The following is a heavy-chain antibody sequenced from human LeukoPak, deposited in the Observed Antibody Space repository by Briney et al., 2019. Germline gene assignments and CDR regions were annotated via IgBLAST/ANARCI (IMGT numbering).Heavy chain of an antibody. CDR3: ARDRARYCSGGTCPWAFDI. V-gene: IGHV3-23*01. CDR1: GYTFYIYP. J-gene: IGHJ3*02. CDR2: FSGCGGTT. Sequence: PGGSLRLSCATSGYTFYIYPVSWVRRTRGKGLEWVSAFSGCGGTTYYADSVTGQFTAPIDHSRNTLQMQMNVQRGDDTAEYYCARDRARYCSGGTCPWAFDIWGQGTMVTVSS. D-gene: IGHD2-15*01.